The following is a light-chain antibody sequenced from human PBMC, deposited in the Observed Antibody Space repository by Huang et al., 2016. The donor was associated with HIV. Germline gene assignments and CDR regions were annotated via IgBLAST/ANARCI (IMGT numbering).Light chain of an antibody. V-gene: IGKV3-15*01. CDR2: GAS. CDR3: QQYNNWPPIT. Sequence: EIVMTQSPATLSVSPGESATLSCRASQSVRSNVAWYQQKPGQAPRLLIYGASTRATGIPARFRGSGSGTEFTLTISSLQSEDFVVYYCQQYNNWPPITFGQGTRLEI. CDR1: QSVRSN. J-gene: IGKJ5*01.